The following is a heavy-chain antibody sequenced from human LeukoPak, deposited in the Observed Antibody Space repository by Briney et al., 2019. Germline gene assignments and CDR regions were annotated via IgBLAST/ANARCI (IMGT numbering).Heavy chain of an antibody. CDR3: ARGDYYDSSGSEGAFDI. D-gene: IGHD3-22*01. J-gene: IGHJ3*02. Sequence: VASVTVSCKASGYTFTSYDINWVRQAPGQGLEWMGWMNPNSGNTGYAQKFQGRVTMTRNTSISTAYMELSSLRSEDTAVYYCARGDYYDSSGSEGAFDIWGQGTMVTVSS. CDR1: GYTFTSYD. CDR2: MNPNSGNT. V-gene: IGHV1-8*01.